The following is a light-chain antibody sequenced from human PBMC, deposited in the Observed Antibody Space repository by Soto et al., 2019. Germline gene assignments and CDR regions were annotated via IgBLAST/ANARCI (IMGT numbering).Light chain of an antibody. CDR3: QQRSNWPPIT. Sequence: EIVMTQSPATLSVSPGERATLCFRASQSVSSYLAWYQQKPGQAPRLLIYDASNRATGIPARFSGSGSGTDFTLTISSLEPEDFAVYYCQQRSNWPPITFGQGTRLEIK. V-gene: IGKV3-11*01. J-gene: IGKJ5*01. CDR1: QSVSSY. CDR2: DAS.